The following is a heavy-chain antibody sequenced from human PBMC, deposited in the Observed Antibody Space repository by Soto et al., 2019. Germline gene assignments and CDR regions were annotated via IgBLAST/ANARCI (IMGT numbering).Heavy chain of an antibody. CDR1: GGSITSYH. CDR3: ARDMYAGFTHYFDP. D-gene: IGHD2-8*01. J-gene: IGHJ5*02. CDR2: TSYTGKT. V-gene: IGHV4-59*01. Sequence: SETLSLSFLVSGGSITSYHCSLIRQLPETGLEWIAYTSYTGKTNCNPSFQSRVTISIGTSKNQLSLKMTSMTAADTAVYYSARDMYAGFTHYFDPWGQGTLVTVSS.